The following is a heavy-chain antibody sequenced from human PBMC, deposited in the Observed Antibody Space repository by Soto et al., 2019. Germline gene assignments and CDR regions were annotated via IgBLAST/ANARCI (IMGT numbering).Heavy chain of an antibody. CDR1: GYIFSSHC. CDR2: INPGGGRT. Sequence: ASVKVSCKASGYIFSSHCIYWVRQAPGQGLQWMGIINPGGGRTAYAQKFQGRVTMTRNTSISTAYMELSSLRSEDTAVYYCARGNHYPWGQGTLVTVSS. CDR3: ARGNHYP. V-gene: IGHV1-46*01. J-gene: IGHJ5*02.